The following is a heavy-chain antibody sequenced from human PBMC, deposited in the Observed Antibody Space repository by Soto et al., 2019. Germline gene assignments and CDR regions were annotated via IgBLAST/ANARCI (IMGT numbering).Heavy chain of an antibody. V-gene: IGHV3-53*01. Sequence: EVQLVESGGGLIQPGGSLRLSCTASGFTVSSNYMSWVRQAPGKGLEWVSVIYSGGSTYYADSVKGRFTISRDSSKNTLYLQMNSLRAEDTAVYYCASFSGYPNYYFDYWGQGTLVTVSS. CDR2: IYSGGST. D-gene: IGHD5-18*01. J-gene: IGHJ4*02. CDR3: ASFSGYPNYYFDY. CDR1: GFTVSSNY.